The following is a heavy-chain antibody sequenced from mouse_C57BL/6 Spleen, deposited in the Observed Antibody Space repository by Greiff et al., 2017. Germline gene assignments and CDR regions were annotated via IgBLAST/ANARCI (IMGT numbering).Heavy chain of an antibody. CDR3: ARSGQLRLPWFDY. Sequence: QVQLQQSGPELVKPGASVKISCKASGYSFTSYYIHWVKQRPGQGLEWIGWIYPGSGNTKYTEKFKGKATLTADTSSSTAYMQLSSLTSEDSAVYYCARSGQLRLPWFDYWGQGTTLTVSS. CDR1: GYSFTSYY. D-gene: IGHD3-2*02. J-gene: IGHJ2*01. V-gene: IGHV1-66*01. CDR2: IYPGSGNT.